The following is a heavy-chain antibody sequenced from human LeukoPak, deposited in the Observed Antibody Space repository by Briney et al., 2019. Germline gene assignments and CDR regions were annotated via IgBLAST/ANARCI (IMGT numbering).Heavy chain of an antibody. D-gene: IGHD2-2*01. V-gene: IGHV1-2*02. Sequence: ASAKVSCKASGYTFTGYYMHWVRQAPGQGLEWMGWINPNSGGTNYAQKFQGRVTMTRDTSISTAYMELSRLRSDDTAVYYCARHVVTDPCISTSCSLLATDCWGQGTLVTVSS. CDR1: GYTFTGYY. CDR2: INPNSGGT. CDR3: ARHVVTDPCISTSCSLLATDC. J-gene: IGHJ4*02.